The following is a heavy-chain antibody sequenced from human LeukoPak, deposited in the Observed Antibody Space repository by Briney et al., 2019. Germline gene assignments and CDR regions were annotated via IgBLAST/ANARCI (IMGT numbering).Heavy chain of an antibody. V-gene: IGHV3-7*01. J-gene: IGHJ4*02. CDR3: VRDDGATKPC. CDR1: GFTISSYW. D-gene: IGHD1-26*01. Sequence: GGSLRLSCAASGFTISSYWMSWVRQAPGKGLEWVANIKRDGSVKYYVDSVKGRFTISRDNAKNSLYLQMNSLRVEDTAVYYCVRDDGATKPCWGQGTLVTVSS. CDR2: IKRDGSVK.